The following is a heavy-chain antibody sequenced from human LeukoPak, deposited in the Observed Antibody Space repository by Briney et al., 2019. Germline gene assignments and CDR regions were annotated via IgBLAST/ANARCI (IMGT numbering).Heavy chain of an antibody. V-gene: IGHV3-23*01. D-gene: IGHD6-19*01. CDR3: AKGACGGYSSGSFPPLYYYGMDV. CDR1: GFTFSSYA. Sequence: GGSLRLSCAASGFTFSSYAMSWVRQAPGKGLEWVSAISGSGGGTYYADSVKGRFTTSRDNSKNTLYLQMNSLRAEDTAVYYCAKGACGGYSSGSFPPLYYYGMDVWGQGTTVTVSS. CDR2: ISGSGGGT. J-gene: IGHJ6*02.